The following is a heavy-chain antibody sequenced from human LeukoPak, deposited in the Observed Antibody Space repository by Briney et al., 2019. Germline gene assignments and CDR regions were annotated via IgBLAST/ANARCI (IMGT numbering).Heavy chain of an antibody. Sequence: PGGSLRLSCAASGFTFSSYGMHWVRQAPGKGLEWVAVIPYDGSNKYYADSVKGRFTISRDNSKNTLYLQMNSLRAEDTAVYYCAKDLLQQAAAGTLGYWGQGTLVTVSS. D-gene: IGHD6-13*01. CDR2: IPYDGSNK. V-gene: IGHV3-30*18. J-gene: IGHJ4*02. CDR3: AKDLLQQAAAGTLGY. CDR1: GFTFSSYG.